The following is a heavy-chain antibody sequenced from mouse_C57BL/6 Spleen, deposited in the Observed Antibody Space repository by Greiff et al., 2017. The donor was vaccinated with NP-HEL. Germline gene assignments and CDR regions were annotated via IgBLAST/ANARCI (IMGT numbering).Heavy chain of an antibody. J-gene: IGHJ2*01. CDR1: GYTFTSYW. CDR3: ARWGTTVDY. V-gene: IGHV1-59*01. CDR2: IDPSDSYT. Sequence: QVQLKQPGAELVRPGTSVKLSCKASGYTFTSYWMHWVKQRPGQGLEWIGVIDPSDSYTNYNQKFKGKATLTVDTSSSTAYMQLSSLTSEDSAVYYCARWGTTVDYWGQGTTLTVSS. D-gene: IGHD1-1*01.